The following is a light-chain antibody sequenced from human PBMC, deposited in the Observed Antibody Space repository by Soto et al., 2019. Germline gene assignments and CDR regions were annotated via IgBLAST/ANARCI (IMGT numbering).Light chain of an antibody. CDR2: DAS. J-gene: IGKJ4*01. V-gene: IGKV3-11*01. Sequence: EIVLTQSPATLSLSPGERATLSCRASQSVSSYLAWYQQKPGQAPRLLIYDASNRATGIPVRFSGSGSGTDVTLTISSLEPEDFAVYYCQQRSNWPPLTFGGGTKVEIK. CDR1: QSVSSY. CDR3: QQRSNWPPLT.